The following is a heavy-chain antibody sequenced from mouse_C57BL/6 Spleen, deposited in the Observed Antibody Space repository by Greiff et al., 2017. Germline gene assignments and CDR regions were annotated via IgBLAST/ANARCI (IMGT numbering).Heavy chain of an antibody. CDR2: IRNKANGYTT. CDR1: GFTFTDYY. V-gene: IGHV7-3*01. J-gene: IGHJ1*03. D-gene: IGHD1-3*01. CDR3: ARSSKGYVDV. Sequence: EVQLVESGGGLVQPGGSLSLSCAASGFTFTDYYMSWVRQPPGKALEWLGFIRNKANGYTTEYSASVKGRFTISRDNSQSILYLQMNALRAEDSATYYCARSSKGYVDVWGTGTTVTVSS.